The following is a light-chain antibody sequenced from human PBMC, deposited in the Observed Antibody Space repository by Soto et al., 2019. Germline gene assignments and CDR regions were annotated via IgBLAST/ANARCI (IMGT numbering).Light chain of an antibody. CDR2: GAS. V-gene: IGKV3-20*01. CDR1: QSVSSSY. CDR3: QQYGSSPKT. Sequence: EIVLTQSPGTLSLSPGERATLSCRASQSVSSSYLAWYQQKPGQAPRLLIYGASSRATGIPDRFSGSGSGTDFTITISRLEREDFAVYYWQQYGSSPKTFGQGTKVEIK. J-gene: IGKJ1*01.